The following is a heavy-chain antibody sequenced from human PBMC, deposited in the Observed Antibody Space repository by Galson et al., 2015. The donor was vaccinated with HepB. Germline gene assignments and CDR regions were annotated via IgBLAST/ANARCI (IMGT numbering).Heavy chain of an antibody. CDR3: LGKIKDGPDY. Sequence: SLRLSCAASGFTFSSYWMHWVRQAPGKGLVWVSRIKSDGSITNYADSVKGRFTISRDNAKNTVYLQMNSLRAEDTAVYYCLGKIKDGPDYWGQGTLVTVSS. J-gene: IGHJ4*02. V-gene: IGHV3-74*01. CDR2: IKSDGSIT. CDR1: GFTFSSYW.